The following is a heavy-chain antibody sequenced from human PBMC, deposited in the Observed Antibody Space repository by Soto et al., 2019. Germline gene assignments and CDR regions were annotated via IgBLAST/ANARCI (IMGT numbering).Heavy chain of an antibody. D-gene: IGHD3-3*01. CDR2: ISSSSSYI. Sequence: EVQLVESGGGLVKPGGSLRLSCAASGFTFSSYSMNWVRQAPGKGLEWVSSISSSSSYIYYADSVKGRFTISRDNAKNSLYLQMNSLRAEDTAVYYCARAGARFLEWLFGWFDPWGQGTLVTVSS. J-gene: IGHJ5*02. V-gene: IGHV3-21*01. CDR3: ARAGARFLEWLFGWFDP. CDR1: GFTFSSYS.